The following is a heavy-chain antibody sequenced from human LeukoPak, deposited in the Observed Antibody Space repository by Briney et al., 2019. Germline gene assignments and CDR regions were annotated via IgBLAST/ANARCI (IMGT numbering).Heavy chain of an antibody. J-gene: IGHJ4*02. CDR2: IYYSGST. Sequence: SETLSLTCTVSGDSISRYYWSWIRQPPGKGLEWIGYIYYSGSTNYNPSLKSRVTISVDTSKNQFSLKLSSVTAADTAVYYCARGKGTTVTTFGYWGQGTLVTVSS. CDR1: GDSISRYY. V-gene: IGHV4-59*01. D-gene: IGHD4-17*01. CDR3: ARGKGTTVTTFGY.